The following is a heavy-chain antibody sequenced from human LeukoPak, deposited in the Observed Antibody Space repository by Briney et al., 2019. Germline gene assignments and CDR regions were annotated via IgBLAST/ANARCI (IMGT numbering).Heavy chain of an antibody. J-gene: IGHJ4*02. Sequence: GGSLRLSCVASGVTISGYWMHWVRQAPGKGLAWVSRVDSDRTTTRYADSVKGRFTISRDNAKNTVYLQMNSLRAEDTAVYYCARIITAAAADCWGQGTLVAVSS. CDR3: ARIITAAAADC. V-gene: IGHV3-74*01. CDR1: GVTISGYW. D-gene: IGHD6-13*01. CDR2: VDSDRTTT.